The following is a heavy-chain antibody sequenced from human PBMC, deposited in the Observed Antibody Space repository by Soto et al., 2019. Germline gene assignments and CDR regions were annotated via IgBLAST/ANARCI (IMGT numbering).Heavy chain of an antibody. Sequence: GASVKVSCKASGYTFTDYYIHWVRQAPGQGLVWMGWINPNSGATNYAQKFQGRVTMTRDTSISTAYMELSRLRSDDTAVYYCARDLVPAAISFYGMDVWGQGTTVTVSS. CDR3: ARDLVPAAISFYGMDV. CDR1: GYTFTDYY. D-gene: IGHD2-2*01. J-gene: IGHJ6*02. V-gene: IGHV1-2*02. CDR2: INPNSGAT.